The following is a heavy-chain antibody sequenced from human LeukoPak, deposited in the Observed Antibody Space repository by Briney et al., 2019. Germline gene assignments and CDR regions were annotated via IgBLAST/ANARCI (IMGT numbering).Heavy chain of an antibody. Sequence: GGSLRLSCAASGFTFSDYYMSWIRQAPGKGLEWVSYISSSGSTTYYADSVKGRFTISRDNAKNSLYLQMNSLRAEDTAVYYCARRRRYCSGGSCYGLYFDYWGQGTLVTVSS. V-gene: IGHV3-11*01. CDR2: ISSSGSTT. CDR3: ARRRRYCSGGSCYGLYFDY. CDR1: GFTFSDYY. D-gene: IGHD2-15*01. J-gene: IGHJ4*02.